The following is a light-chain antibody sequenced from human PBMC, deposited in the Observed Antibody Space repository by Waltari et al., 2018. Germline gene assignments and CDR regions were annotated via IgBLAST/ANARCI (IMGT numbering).Light chain of an antibody. CDR2: DVF. Sequence: QSALTQPASVSGSPGQSITISCTGTSSEVGFYNYVSWYQQHPGKAPKLFIYDVFERPSVVSNRFAGSKSGTTSSLTISGLLAEDEADYYCNSYTGSSSWVFGGGTKLTVL. V-gene: IGLV2-14*01. CDR3: NSYTGSSSWV. CDR1: SSEVGFYNY. J-gene: IGLJ3*02.